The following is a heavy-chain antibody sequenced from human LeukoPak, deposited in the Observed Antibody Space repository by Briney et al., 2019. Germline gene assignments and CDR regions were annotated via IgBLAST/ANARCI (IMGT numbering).Heavy chain of an antibody. CDR2: IYSGGST. Sequence: EGSLRLSCAASGFTVSSNYMSWVRQAPGKGLEWVSVIYSGGSTYYADSVKGRFTISRDNSKNTLYLQMNSLRAEDTAVYYCARDFPGIAVAGTRPLDYWGQGTLVTVSS. CDR3: ARDFPGIAVAGTRPLDY. J-gene: IGHJ4*02. CDR1: GFTVSSNY. V-gene: IGHV3-53*01. D-gene: IGHD6-19*01.